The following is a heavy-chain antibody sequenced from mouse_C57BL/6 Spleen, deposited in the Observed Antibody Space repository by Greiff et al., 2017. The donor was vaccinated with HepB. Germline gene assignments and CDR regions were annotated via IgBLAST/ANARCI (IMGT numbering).Heavy chain of an antibody. CDR1: GYTFTTYP. J-gene: IGHJ2*01. CDR3: ASRMGLYYYFDY. Sequence: LVESGAELVKPGASVKMSCKASGYTFTTYPIEWMKQNHGKSLEWIGNFHPYNDDTKYNEKFKGKATLTVAKSSSTVYLELSRLTSDDSAVYYCASRMGLYYYFDYWGQGTTLTVSS. V-gene: IGHV1-47*01. CDR2: FHPYNDDT. D-gene: IGHD2-1*01.